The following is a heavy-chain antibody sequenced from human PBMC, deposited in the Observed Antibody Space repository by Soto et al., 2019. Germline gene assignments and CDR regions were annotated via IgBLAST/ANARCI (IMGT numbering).Heavy chain of an antibody. CDR3: ARVSSAFGVEYYFDY. V-gene: IGHV4-4*02. D-gene: IGHD3-16*01. J-gene: IGHJ4*02. CDR2: IYHSGST. CDR1: GGSISSSNW. Sequence: SETLSLTCAGSGGSISSSNWWSWVRQPPGKGLEWIGEIYHSGSTNYNPSLKSRVTISVDKSKNQFSLKLSSVTAADTAVYYCARVSSAFGVEYYFDYWGQGTLVTVSS.